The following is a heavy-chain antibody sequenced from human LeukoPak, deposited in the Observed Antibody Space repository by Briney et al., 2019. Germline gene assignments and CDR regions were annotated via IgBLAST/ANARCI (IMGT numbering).Heavy chain of an antibody. V-gene: IGHV3-11*01. Sequence: PGGSLRLSCAASGFTFSDYYMSWIRQAPGKGLEWVSYISSSGSTIYYADSVKGRFTISRDNAKNTLYLQMNSLRAEDTAVYYCAKIDSSGYYYVPFDYWGQGTLVTVSS. J-gene: IGHJ4*02. D-gene: IGHD3-22*01. CDR3: AKIDSSGYYYVPFDY. CDR2: ISSSGSTI. CDR1: GFTFSDYY.